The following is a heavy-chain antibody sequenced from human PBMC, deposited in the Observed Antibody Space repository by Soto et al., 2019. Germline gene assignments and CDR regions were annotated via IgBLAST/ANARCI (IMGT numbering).Heavy chain of an antibody. D-gene: IGHD1-26*01. V-gene: IGHV3-7*03. CDR1: GFTFSSYW. J-gene: IGHJ6*02. CDR3: ARDELVSGSWHPFAYYYYGMDV. CDR2: IKQDGSEK. Sequence: LRLSCAASGFTFSSYWMSWVRQAPGKGLEWVANIKQDGSEKYYVDSVKGRFTISRDNAKNSLYLQMNSLRAEDTAVYYCARDELVSGSWHPFAYYYYGMDVWGQGTTVTVSS.